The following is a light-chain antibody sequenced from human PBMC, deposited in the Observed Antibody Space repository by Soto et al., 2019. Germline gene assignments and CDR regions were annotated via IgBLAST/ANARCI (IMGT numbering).Light chain of an antibody. CDR1: QRISSN. J-gene: IGKJ5*01. CDR2: GAS. V-gene: IGKV1-39*01. Sequence: DIQMTQSPSSLAASVGDRVSITFRASQRISSNLNWYQQKPGKAPKLLIYGASSLQSGVPSRFSGSGSGTDFTLTISSLQPEDFATYYCQQYNSYSITFGQGTRLEIK. CDR3: QQYNSYSIT.